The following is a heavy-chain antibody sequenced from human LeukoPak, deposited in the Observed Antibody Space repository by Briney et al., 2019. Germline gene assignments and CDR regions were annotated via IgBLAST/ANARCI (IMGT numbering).Heavy chain of an antibody. V-gene: IGHV1-69*04. CDR1: GGTFSSYA. CDR3: ARAYYYDSSGYLFDY. D-gene: IGHD3-22*01. Sequence: ASVKVSCKASGGTFSSYAISWVRQAPGQGLEWMGRIIPILGIANYAQKFQGRVTITADKSTGAAYMELSSLRSEDTAVYYCARAYYYDSSGYLFDYWGQGTLVTVSS. CDR2: IIPILGIA. J-gene: IGHJ4*02.